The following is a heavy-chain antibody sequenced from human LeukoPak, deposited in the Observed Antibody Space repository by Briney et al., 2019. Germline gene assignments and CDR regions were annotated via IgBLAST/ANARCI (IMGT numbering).Heavy chain of an antibody. D-gene: IGHD2-2*01. Sequence: GGSLRLSCAASGFTFSSYSMNWVRQAPGKGLEWVSSISSRSSYIYYADSVKGRFTISRDIAKNSLYLQMNSLRAEDTAVYYCARDAYCSTTICKEYFDLWGRGTLVTVSS. V-gene: IGHV3-21*01. CDR1: GFTFSSYS. CDR2: ISSRSSYI. J-gene: IGHJ2*01. CDR3: ARDAYCSTTICKEYFDL.